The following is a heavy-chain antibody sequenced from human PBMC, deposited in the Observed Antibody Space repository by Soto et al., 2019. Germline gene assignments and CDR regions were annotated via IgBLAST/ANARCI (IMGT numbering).Heavy chain of an antibody. Sequence: LSLTCTVSGGSISSGGYYWSWIRQHPGKGLEWIGYIYYSGSTYYNPSLKSRVTISVDTSKNQFSLKLSSVTAADTAVYYCARGNLVGATKTFGYWGQGTLVTVSS. J-gene: IGHJ4*02. V-gene: IGHV4-31*03. CDR2: IYYSGST. D-gene: IGHD1-26*01. CDR3: ARGNLVGATKTFGY. CDR1: GGSISSGGYY.